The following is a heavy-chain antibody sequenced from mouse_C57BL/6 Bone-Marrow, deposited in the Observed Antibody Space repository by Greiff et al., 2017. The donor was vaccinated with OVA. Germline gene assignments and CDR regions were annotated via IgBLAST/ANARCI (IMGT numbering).Heavy chain of an antibody. CDR2: IFPGSGST. D-gene: IGHD2-5*01. CDR1: GYTFTDYY. J-gene: IGHJ2*01. Sequence: VQLQQSGPELVKPGASVKISCKASGYTFTDYYINWVKQRPGQGLEWIGWIFPGSGSTYYNEKFKGKATLTVDKSSSTAYMLLSSLTSEDSAVYVCARVSYSNYLFDYWGQGTTLTVSS. CDR3: ARVSYSNYLFDY. V-gene: IGHV1-75*01.